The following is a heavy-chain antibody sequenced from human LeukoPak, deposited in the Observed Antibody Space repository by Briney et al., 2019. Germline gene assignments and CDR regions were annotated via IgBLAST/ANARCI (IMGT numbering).Heavy chain of an antibody. CDR2: MYTSGST. D-gene: IGHD4/OR15-4a*01. CDR3: ARDLRRRVTAIGYGPNEYYYYMDV. J-gene: IGHJ6*03. V-gene: IGHV4-4*07. CDR1: GGSISSYS. Sequence: SETLSLTCSVPGGSISSYSWSWIRQPAVKGLEWIGRMYTSGSTKYNPSLKSRVTMSVDTSKNQFSLKLSSVTAADTAVYYCARDLRRRVTAIGYGPNEYYYYMDVWGKGTTVTISS.